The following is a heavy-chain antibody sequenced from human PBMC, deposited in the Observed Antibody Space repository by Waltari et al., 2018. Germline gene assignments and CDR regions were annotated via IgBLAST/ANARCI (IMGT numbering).Heavy chain of an antibody. Sequence: HGQLVESGGVVVRPGWSRILSCAASGLPCSSYVMNWFRQAPVKGLEWVAFIRYDGSNKYYADSVKGRFTISRDNSKNTLYLQMNSLRAEDTAVYYCAKGKGSYKPFDYWGQGTLVTVSS. J-gene: IGHJ4*02. CDR3: AKGKGSYKPFDY. CDR1: GLPCSSYV. V-gene: IGHV3-30*02. D-gene: IGHD1-26*01. CDR2: IRYDGSNK.